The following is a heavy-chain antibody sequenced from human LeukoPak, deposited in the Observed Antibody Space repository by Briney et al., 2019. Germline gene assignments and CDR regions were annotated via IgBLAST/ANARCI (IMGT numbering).Heavy chain of an antibody. J-gene: IGHJ4*02. CDR3: AKDQGFALIDY. Sequence: GGSLRLSCAASGFTFSGDWMHWVRQAPGKGLVRVSCVNGDGSTAEYADSVKGRFTISRDNAKNTLYLQMNSLSAEDTAVYYCAKDQGFALIDYWGQGTLVTVSS. V-gene: IGHV3-74*01. CDR2: VNGDGSTA. D-gene: IGHD3-10*01. CDR1: GFTFSGDW.